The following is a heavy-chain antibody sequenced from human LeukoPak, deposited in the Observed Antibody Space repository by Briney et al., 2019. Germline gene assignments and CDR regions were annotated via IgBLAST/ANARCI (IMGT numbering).Heavy chain of an antibody. CDR2: ISWNSGSI. V-gene: IGHV3-9*01. CDR1: GFTFDEYA. J-gene: IGHJ4*02. Sequence: PGGSLRLSCAASGFTFDEYAMHWVRQAPGKGLEWVSGISWNSGSIGYADSVKGRFTISRDNAKNSLYLQMTSLRAEDTALYYCRTLYDSRGYQSDYWGQGTLVTVSS. CDR3: RTLYDSRGYQSDY. D-gene: IGHD3-22*01.